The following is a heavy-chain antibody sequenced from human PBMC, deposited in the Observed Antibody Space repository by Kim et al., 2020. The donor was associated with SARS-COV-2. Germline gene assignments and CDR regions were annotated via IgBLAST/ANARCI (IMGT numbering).Heavy chain of an antibody. CDR2: INTNTGNP. J-gene: IGHJ5*02. CDR3: ARGGYSSSWSWFDP. Sequence: ASVKVSCKASGYTFTSYAMNWVRQAPGQGLEWMGWINTNTGNPTYAQGFTGRFVFSLDTSVSTAYLQISSLKAEDTAVYYCARGGYSSSWSWFDPWGQGTLVTVSS. D-gene: IGHD6-13*01. CDR1: GYTFTSYA. V-gene: IGHV7-4-1*02.